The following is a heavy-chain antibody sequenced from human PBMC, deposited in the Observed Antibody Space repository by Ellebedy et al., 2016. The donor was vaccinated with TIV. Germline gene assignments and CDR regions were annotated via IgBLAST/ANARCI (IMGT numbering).Heavy chain of an antibody. CDR2: ISSSSSTI. Sequence: GGSLRLXXAASGFTFSSYSMNWVRQAPGKGLEWVSYISSSSSTIYYADSVKGRFTISRDNAKNSLYLQMNSLRAEDTAVYYCARLYSGYDIRGYWGQGTLVTVSS. CDR3: ARLYSGYDIRGY. J-gene: IGHJ4*02. V-gene: IGHV3-48*04. CDR1: GFTFSSYS. D-gene: IGHD5-12*01.